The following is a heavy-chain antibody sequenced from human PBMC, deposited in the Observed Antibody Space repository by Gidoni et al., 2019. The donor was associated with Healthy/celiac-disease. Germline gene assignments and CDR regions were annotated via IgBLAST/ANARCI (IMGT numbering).Heavy chain of an antibody. CDR3: ARQDTAMVWGVGYYYYYGMDV. CDR2: VYYSGST. J-gene: IGHJ6*02. Sequence: QLQLQESGPGLVKPSETLSLTCTVSGGSISSSSYYWGWIRQPPGKGLEWIGSVYYSGSTYYNPSLKSRVTISVDTSKNQFSLKLSSVTAADTAVYYCARQDTAMVWGVGYYYYYGMDVWGQGTTVTVSS. CDR1: GGSISSSSYY. D-gene: IGHD5-18*01. V-gene: IGHV4-39*01.